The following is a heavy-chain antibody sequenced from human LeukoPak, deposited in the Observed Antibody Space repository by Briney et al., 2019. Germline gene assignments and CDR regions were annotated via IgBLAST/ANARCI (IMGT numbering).Heavy chain of an antibody. Sequence: PGGSLRLSCAASGFTFSSYAMSWVRQAPGKGLEWASAISGSGGSTYYADSVKGRFTISRDNSKNTLYLQMNSLRAEDTAVYYCAKDSDSRYDFWSGLNWFDPWGQGTLVTVSS. D-gene: IGHD3/OR15-3a*01. CDR3: AKDSDSRYDFWSGLNWFDP. V-gene: IGHV3-23*01. CDR2: ISGSGGST. J-gene: IGHJ5*02. CDR1: GFTFSSYA.